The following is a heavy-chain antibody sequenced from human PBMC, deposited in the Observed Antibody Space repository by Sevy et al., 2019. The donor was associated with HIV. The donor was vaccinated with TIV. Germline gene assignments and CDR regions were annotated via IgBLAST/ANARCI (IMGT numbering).Heavy chain of an antibody. CDR1: GFIFGTYT. D-gene: IGHD3-22*01. J-gene: IGHJ4*02. Sequence: GGSLRLSCAASGFIFGTYTMSWVRQAPGKGLEWVSSISGSGSYIYYADSVKGRFTISRDNAKNSLYLQMNSLRVEDTAVYYCARADLYYYSSGYYYWGQGTLVTVSS. CDR3: ARADLYYYSSGYYY. CDR2: ISGSGSYI. V-gene: IGHV3-21*01.